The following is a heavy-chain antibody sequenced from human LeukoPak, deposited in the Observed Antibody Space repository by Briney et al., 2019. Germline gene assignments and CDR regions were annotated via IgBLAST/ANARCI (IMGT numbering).Heavy chain of an antibody. CDR3: AKGRTTTVNYDAFDV. CDR2: INGGEAT. J-gene: IGHJ3*01. V-gene: IGHV3-23*01. D-gene: IGHD4-17*01. CDR1: GFTFSSYA. Sequence: PGGSLRLSCAASGFTFSSYAMSWVRQAPGKGLEWVSAINGGEATTCADSVKGRFTISRDNSMNTLYLQMISLRAEDTAVYYCAKGRTTTVNYDAFDVWGQGTMVTVSS.